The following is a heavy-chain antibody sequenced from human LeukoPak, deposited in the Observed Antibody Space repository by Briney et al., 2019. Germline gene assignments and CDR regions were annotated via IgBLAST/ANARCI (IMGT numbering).Heavy chain of an antibody. Sequence: GGSLRLSCAASGFTFSSYWMSWVRQAPGKGLEWVANIKQDGSETFHVGSVKGRFTISRDNAKNSLYLQMNSLRAEDTAVYYCAELGITMIGGVWGKGTTVTISS. J-gene: IGHJ6*04. CDR3: AELGITMIGGV. V-gene: IGHV3-7*01. CDR1: GFTFSSYW. CDR2: IKQDGSET. D-gene: IGHD3-10*02.